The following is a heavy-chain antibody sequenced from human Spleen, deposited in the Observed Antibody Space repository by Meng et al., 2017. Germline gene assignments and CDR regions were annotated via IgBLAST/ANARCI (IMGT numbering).Heavy chain of an antibody. J-gene: IGHJ4*02. V-gene: IGHV6-1*01. CDR1: GDSVSSNSAA. D-gene: IGHD6-19*01. CDR3: ARAGGSGFDY. Sequence: SCAISGDSVSSNSAAWSWIRQSPSRGLEWLGRTYYRSKWYNDYAVSVKSRITINPDTSKNQFSLQLNSVTAADTAVYYCARAGGSGFDYWGQGTLVTFSS. CDR2: TYYRSKWYN.